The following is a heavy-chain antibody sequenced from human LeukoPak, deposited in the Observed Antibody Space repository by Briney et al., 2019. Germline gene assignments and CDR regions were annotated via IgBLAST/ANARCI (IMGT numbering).Heavy chain of an antibody. J-gene: IGHJ4*02. D-gene: IGHD1-14*01. Sequence: GGSLRLSCAASGFTFSSYWMHWVRQVPGKGLVWVARINTGGSSITYADPVKGRSTISRDNAKNTLYLQMDSLRAEVTAVYYCARSNQTDDYWGQGTLVTVSS. CDR2: INTGGSSI. V-gene: IGHV3-74*01. CDR1: GFTFSSYW. CDR3: ARSNQTDDY.